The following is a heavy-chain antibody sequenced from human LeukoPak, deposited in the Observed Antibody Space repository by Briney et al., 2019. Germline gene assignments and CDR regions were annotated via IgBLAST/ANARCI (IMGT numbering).Heavy chain of an antibody. Sequence: GGSLRLSCAASGFTFSDHYMDWVRQAPGKGLEWVGRTRNKANSYTTEYAASVKGRFTISRDDSKSSLYLQMNSLKTEDTAVYYCAREGPFCTTGSCFVDYWGQGTLVTASS. D-gene: IGHD2-15*01. V-gene: IGHV3-72*01. J-gene: IGHJ4*02. CDR1: GFTFSDHY. CDR3: AREGPFCTTGSCFVDY. CDR2: TRNKANSYTT.